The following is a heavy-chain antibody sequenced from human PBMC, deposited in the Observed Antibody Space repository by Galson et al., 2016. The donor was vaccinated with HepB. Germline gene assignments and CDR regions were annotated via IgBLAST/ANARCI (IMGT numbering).Heavy chain of an antibody. CDR1: GFTFSSHA. CDR2: ISSDANNQ. Sequence: SLRLSCAASGFTFSSHAMHWVRQAPGRGLEWVAVISSDANNQYYADSVKGRFTISRDNSKNALYLQMKSLRGDDSAVYYCARDFGRSSWYSYCDYWGQGILVTVSS. D-gene: IGHD6-13*01. V-gene: IGHV3-30-3*01. CDR3: ARDFGRSSWYSYCDY. J-gene: IGHJ4*02.